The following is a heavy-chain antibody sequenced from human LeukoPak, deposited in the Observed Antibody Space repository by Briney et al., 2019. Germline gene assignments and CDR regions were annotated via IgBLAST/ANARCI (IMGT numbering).Heavy chain of an antibody. J-gene: IGHJ6*03. V-gene: IGHV1-69*05. Sequence: ASVKVSCKASGGTFSSYAISWVRQAPGQGLEWMGGIIPIFGTANYAQKFQGRVTITTDESTSTAYMELSSLRSEDTAVYYCARGRSPGTSMEYYYYMDVWGKGTTVTVSS. D-gene: IGHD1-1*01. CDR3: ARGRSPGTSMEYYYYMDV. CDR2: IIPIFGTA. CDR1: GGTFSSYA.